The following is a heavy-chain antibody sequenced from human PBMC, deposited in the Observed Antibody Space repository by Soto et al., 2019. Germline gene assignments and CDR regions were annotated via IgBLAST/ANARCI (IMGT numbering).Heavy chain of an antibody. CDR1: GGSISSISSY. CDR3: ARDHPHSYGVYYFDY. V-gene: IGHV4-61*01. D-gene: IGHD5-18*01. CDR2: VYSSGST. J-gene: IGHJ4*02. Sequence: PSETLSLTCTVSGGSISSISSYWGWIRQPPGKGLEWIGYVYSSGSTHYNPSLQSRVTISADTSKNQVSLKVNSVTAADTAVYYCARDHPHSYGVYYFDYWGQGTPVTVSS.